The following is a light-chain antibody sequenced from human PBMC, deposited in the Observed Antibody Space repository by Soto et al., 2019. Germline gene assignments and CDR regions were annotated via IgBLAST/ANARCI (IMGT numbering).Light chain of an antibody. J-gene: IGKJ4*01. CDR2: GAS. CDR1: RIISRN. CDR3: QPHNNWPVVT. V-gene: IGKV3-15*01. Sequence: EMVLTQSPATLSGSPGERVTLSCRASRIISRNLAWYQQKAGQAPRLLIYGASTRATGIPDRFSGRGSGTEFTLTINGLQSEDFATYYCQPHNNWPVVTFGGGTRVEIK.